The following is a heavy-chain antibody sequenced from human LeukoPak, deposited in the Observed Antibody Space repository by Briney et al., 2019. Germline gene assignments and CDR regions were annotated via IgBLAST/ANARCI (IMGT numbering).Heavy chain of an antibody. CDR3: ARDSSGWYRRWDY. Sequence: GGSLRLSCAASGFTFSSYEMNWVRQAPGKGLEWVSYISSSGSTIYYADSVKGRFTISRDNAKNTLYLQMNSLRAEDTAVYYCARDSSGWYRRWDYWGQGTLVTVSS. CDR2: ISSSGSTI. D-gene: IGHD6-19*01. J-gene: IGHJ4*02. V-gene: IGHV3-48*03. CDR1: GFTFSSYE.